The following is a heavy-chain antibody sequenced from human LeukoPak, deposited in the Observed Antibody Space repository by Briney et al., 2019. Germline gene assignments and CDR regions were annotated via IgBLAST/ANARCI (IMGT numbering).Heavy chain of an antibody. V-gene: IGHV3-33*08. Sequence: PGGSLRLSCAASGFTFSSSAMHWVRQAPGKGLGWVAVIWYDGSNKYYADSVKGRFTISRDNSKNTLYLQMNSLRAEDTAVYYCAREGRDGVWGSYRWFTFDYWGQGTLVTVSS. CDR1: GFTFSSSA. J-gene: IGHJ4*02. D-gene: IGHD3-16*02. CDR3: AREGRDGVWGSYRWFTFDY. CDR2: IWYDGSNK.